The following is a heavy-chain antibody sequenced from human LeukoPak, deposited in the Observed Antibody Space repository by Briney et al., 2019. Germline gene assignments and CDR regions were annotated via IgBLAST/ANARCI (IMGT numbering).Heavy chain of an antibody. CDR3: ARVLHKRNYDSSVYYGY. CDR1: GFTFGDYA. CDR2: ISSSSSTI. V-gene: IGHV3-48*01. Sequence: GGSLRLSCTASGFTFGDYAMNWVRQAPGKGLEWVSYISSSSSTIYYADSVKGRFTISRDNAKNSLYLQMNSLRAEDTAVYYCARVLHKRNYDSSVYYGYWGQGALVTVSS. J-gene: IGHJ4*02. D-gene: IGHD3-22*01.